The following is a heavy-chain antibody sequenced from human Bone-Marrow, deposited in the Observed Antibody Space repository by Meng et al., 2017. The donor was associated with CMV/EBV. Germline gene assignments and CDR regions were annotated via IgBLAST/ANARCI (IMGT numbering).Heavy chain of an antibody. CDR2: IRYGGSVH. Sequence: GGSLRLSCTASGVTISSFGMHWVRQAPGTGLEWVAFIRYGGSVHYHSDPVKGRFAISRDNSENTLFLQMNSLRVEDTAVYFCAKDLEITFGGVIVTGFDHWGQGTLVTVS. CDR1: GVTISSFG. D-gene: IGHD3-16*02. CDR3: AKDLEITFGGVIVTGFDH. J-gene: IGHJ4*02. V-gene: IGHV3-30*02.